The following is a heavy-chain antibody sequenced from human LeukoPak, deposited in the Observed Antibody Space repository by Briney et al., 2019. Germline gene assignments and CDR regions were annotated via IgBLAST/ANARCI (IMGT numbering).Heavy chain of an antibody. V-gene: IGHV3-30-3*01. CDR1: GFTFSSYD. D-gene: IGHD2-21*02. CDR2: ISYDGTNK. J-gene: IGHJ3*02. Sequence: GGSLRLSCAASGFTFSSYDLHWVRQAPGKGLEWVALISYDGTNKYYADSVKGRFTLSRDNSKDTVILQMDSLRPEDTAIYYCVRERVTGTGIVSAFTIWGQGTLVTVSS. CDR3: VRERVTGTGIVSAFTI.